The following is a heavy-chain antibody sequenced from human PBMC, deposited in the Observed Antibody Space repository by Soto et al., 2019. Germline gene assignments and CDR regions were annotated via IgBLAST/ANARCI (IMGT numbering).Heavy chain of an antibody. CDR1: GYTFPSYG. Sequence: ASVKVSCKASGYTFPSYGISWLRQAPGQGLEWMGWISAYNGNTNYAQKLQGRVTMTTDTSTSTAYMELRSLRSDDTAVYYCARVYCSSTSCTNWFDPWGQGTQVTVSS. V-gene: IGHV1-18*01. CDR3: ARVYCSSTSCTNWFDP. CDR2: ISAYNGNT. J-gene: IGHJ5*02. D-gene: IGHD2-2*01.